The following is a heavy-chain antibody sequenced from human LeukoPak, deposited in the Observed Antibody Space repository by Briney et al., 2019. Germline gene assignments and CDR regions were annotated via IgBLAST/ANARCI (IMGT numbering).Heavy chain of an antibody. D-gene: IGHD6-19*01. CDR1: GGSISSSSYY. J-gene: IGHJ1*01. CDR2: IYYSGST. Sequence: SETLSLTCTVSGGSISSSSYYWGWIRQPPGKGLEWIGSIYYSGSTYYNPSLKSRVTISVDKSNNHFSLRLTSVTAADTAVYYCATNGWYCLDHWGQGALVTVS. CDR3: ATNGWYCLDH. V-gene: IGHV4-39*02.